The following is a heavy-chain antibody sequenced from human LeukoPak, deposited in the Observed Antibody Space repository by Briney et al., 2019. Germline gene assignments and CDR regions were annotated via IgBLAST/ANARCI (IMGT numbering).Heavy chain of an antibody. D-gene: IGHD6-19*01. J-gene: IGHJ4*02. CDR3: ARDRGSGWRGFDY. CDR2: ISSSSYI. CDR1: GFTFSSYS. Sequence: GGSLRLSCAASGFTFSSYSMNWVRQAPGKGLEWVSSISSSSYIYYADSVKGRFTISRDNAKNSLYLQMNSLRAEDTAVYYCARDRGSGWRGFDYWGQGTLVTVSS. V-gene: IGHV3-21*01.